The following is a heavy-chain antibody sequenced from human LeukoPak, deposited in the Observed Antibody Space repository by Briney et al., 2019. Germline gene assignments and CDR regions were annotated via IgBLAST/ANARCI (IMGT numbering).Heavy chain of an antibody. J-gene: IGHJ4*02. D-gene: IGHD6-19*01. Sequence: GGSLRLSCAASGFTFSSYSMNWVRQAPGKGLEWVAVISYDGSNKYYADSVKGRFTISRDNSKNTLYLQMNSLRAEDTAVYYCAKDSAVAGTGLDYWGQGTLVTVSS. V-gene: IGHV3-30*18. CDR3: AKDSAVAGTGLDY. CDR1: GFTFSSYS. CDR2: ISYDGSNK.